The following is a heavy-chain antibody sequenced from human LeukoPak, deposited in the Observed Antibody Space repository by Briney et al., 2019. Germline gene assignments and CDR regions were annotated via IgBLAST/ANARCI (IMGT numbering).Heavy chain of an antibody. CDR3: ARDSESWTETGPRFDY. CDR1: GFTFKIHW. J-gene: IGHJ4*02. D-gene: IGHD3-9*01. V-gene: IGHV3-74*03. CDR2: INTDGSAT. Sequence: GGSLRLSCAASGFTFKIHWMHWVRQVPEKGLVWVSRINTDGSATTYADSVKGRFTISRDNAKNTLYLQMNSLRVEDTAVYYCARDSESWTETGPRFDYWGQGTLVTVSS.